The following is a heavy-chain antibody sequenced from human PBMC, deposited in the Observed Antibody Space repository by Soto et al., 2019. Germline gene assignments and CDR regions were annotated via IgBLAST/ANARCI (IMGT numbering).Heavy chain of an antibody. V-gene: IGHV3-30*18. CDR1: GFTFSSYG. Sequence: QVQLVESGGGVVQPGRSLRLSCAASGFTFSSYGMHWVRQAPGKGLEWVAVISYDGSNKYYADSVKGRFTISRDNSKNTLYLQMNSLRAEDTAVYYCAKVPASNYYYYTDVWGKGTTVTVSS. D-gene: IGHD2-15*01. CDR3: AKVPASNYYYYTDV. J-gene: IGHJ6*03. CDR2: ISYDGSNK.